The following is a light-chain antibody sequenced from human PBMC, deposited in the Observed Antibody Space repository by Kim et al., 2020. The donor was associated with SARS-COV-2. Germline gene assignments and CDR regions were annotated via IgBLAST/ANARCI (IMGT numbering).Light chain of an antibody. CDR2: IAS. CDR1: QAISKY. Sequence: ASVGDRVNITCRASQAISKYLAWYQPKPGKAPKSLIYIASRLQSGVPSRFSGTRSGTDFTLTISSLQPEDFATYYCQHYSSYPYTFGQGTKVDIK. V-gene: IGKV1-16*01. J-gene: IGKJ2*01. CDR3: QHYSSYPYT.